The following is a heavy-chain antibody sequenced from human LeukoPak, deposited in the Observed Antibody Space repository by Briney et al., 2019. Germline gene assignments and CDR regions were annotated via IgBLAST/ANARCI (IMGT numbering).Heavy chain of an antibody. D-gene: IGHD6-19*01. V-gene: IGHV3-23*01. Sequence: GGSLRLSCAASGFTFSSYAMSWVRQAPGKGLEWVSAISGSGGSTYYADSVKGRFTISRDNSKNTLYLQMNSLRAEDTAVYYCAKSGSVAGPGSSDYWGREPWSPSPQ. J-gene: IGHJ4*02. CDR2: ISGSGGST. CDR1: GFTFSSYA. CDR3: AKSGSVAGPGSSDY.